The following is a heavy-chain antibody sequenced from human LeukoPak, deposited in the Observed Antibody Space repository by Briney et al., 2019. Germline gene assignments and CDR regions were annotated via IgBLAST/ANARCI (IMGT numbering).Heavy chain of an antibody. CDR3: ARLRDYYYSYMDV. CDR1: GFTFSSYG. J-gene: IGHJ6*03. V-gene: IGHV4-39*02. Sequence: PGGSLRLSRAASGFTFSSYGMSWVRQPPGKGLEWIGSIHYSGSTYYNPSLKSRVTIFIDTSKNHFSLKLSSVTAADTAIYSCARLRDYYYSYMDVWGKGTTVTISS. CDR2: IHYSGST.